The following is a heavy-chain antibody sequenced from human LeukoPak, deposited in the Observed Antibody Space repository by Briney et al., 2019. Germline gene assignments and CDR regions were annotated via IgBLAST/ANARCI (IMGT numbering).Heavy chain of an antibody. Sequence: ASVKVSCKASGYTFTSYYMHWVRQAPGQGLEWMGWISAYNGNTNYAQKLQGRVTMTTDTSTSTAYMELRSLRSDDTAVYYCARDRGVLWGVRQFSGWDKWDLDYWGQGTLVTVSS. CDR3: ARDRGVLWGVRQFSGWDKWDLDY. V-gene: IGHV1-18*04. J-gene: IGHJ4*02. CDR1: GYTFTSYY. D-gene: IGHD6-19*01. CDR2: ISAYNGNT.